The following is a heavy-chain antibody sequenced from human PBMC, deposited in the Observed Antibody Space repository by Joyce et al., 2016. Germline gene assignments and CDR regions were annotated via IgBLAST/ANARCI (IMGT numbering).Heavy chain of an antibody. Sequence: EVQLVESGGDLVQPGGSLRLSCAASGFTFSGYWMYWVRQAAGRGLVVLERVNREGTSTDNAESVGGRFTVNRDKAKNNLYLQMSSLRIEDTAVYYCASFPFYYGSGSYPSAYYYPMDVWGKGTTVTVSS. V-gene: IGHV3-74*01. J-gene: IGHJ6*03. CDR2: VNREGTST. D-gene: IGHD3-10*01. CDR1: GFTFSGYW. CDR3: ASFPFYYGSGSYPSAYYYPMDV.